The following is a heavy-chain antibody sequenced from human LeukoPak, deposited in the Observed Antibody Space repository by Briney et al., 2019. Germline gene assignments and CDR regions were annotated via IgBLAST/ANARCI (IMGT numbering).Heavy chain of an antibody. CDR1: GGTFSSYA. D-gene: IGHD2-2*01. CDR2: IIPILGIA. CDR3: ARGRGSTSSGTGYDMDV. V-gene: IGHV1-69*04. Sequence: ASVKVSCKASGGTFSSYAISWVRQAPGQGLEWMGRIIPILGIANYAQKFQGRVTITADKSTSTAYMELSSLRSEDTAVYYCARGRGSTSSGTGYDMDVWGQGTTVTVSS. J-gene: IGHJ6*02.